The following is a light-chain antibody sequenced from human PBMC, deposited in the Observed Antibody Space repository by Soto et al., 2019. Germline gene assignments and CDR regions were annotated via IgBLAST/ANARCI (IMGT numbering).Light chain of an antibody. J-gene: IGKJ1*01. Sequence: EIVMTQSPATLSVSPGERATLSCRASQSVSSNLAWYQQKPGQAPRLLIYGASTRATGIPARFSGSGSGTEFTLTISSLHSEYFAVYYCQQYNNWPPAWTFGQGTKVEIK. V-gene: IGKV3-15*01. CDR1: QSVSSN. CDR3: QQYNNWPPAWT. CDR2: GAS.